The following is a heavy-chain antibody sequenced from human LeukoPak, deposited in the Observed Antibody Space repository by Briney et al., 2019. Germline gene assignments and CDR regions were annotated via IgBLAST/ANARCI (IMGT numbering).Heavy chain of an antibody. CDR2: ISSSSDSI. Sequence: PGGSLRLSCVASGFTFSSYSMNWVRPAPGKGLEWVSYISSSSDSIYYADSVKGRFTISRDNAKNSLYLQMSSLRDEDTAVYYCTRERYFHHWGRGTLVTVSS. CDR1: GFTFSSYS. J-gene: IGHJ1*01. V-gene: IGHV3-48*02. CDR3: TRERYFHH.